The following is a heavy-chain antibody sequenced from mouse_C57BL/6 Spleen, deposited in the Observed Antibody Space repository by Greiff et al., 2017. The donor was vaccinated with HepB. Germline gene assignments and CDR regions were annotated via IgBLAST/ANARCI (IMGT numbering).Heavy chain of an antibody. CDR2: ISDGGSYT. CDR3: ARDPQLTGTWAY. Sequence: EVKVVESGGGLVKPGGSLKLSCAASGFTFSSYAMSWVRQTPEKRLEWVATISDGGSYTYYPDNVKGRFTISRDNAKNNLYLQMSHLKSEDTAMYYCARDPQLTGTWAYWGQGTLVTVSA. CDR1: GFTFSSYA. J-gene: IGHJ3*01. D-gene: IGHD4-1*01. V-gene: IGHV5-4*01.